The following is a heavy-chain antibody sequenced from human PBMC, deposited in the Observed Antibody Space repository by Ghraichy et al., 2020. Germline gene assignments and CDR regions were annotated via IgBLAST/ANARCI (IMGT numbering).Heavy chain of an antibody. J-gene: IGHJ6*03. CDR3: ARHGYSSSSSSWYYYYYYYMDV. CDR1: GGSISSYY. D-gene: IGHD6-6*01. Sequence: SETLSLTCTVSGGSISSYYWSWIRQPPGKGLEWIGYIYYSGSTNYNPSLKSRVTISVDTSKNQFSLKLSSVTAADTAVYYCARHGYSSSSSSWYYYYYYYMDVWGKGTTVTVSS. V-gene: IGHV4-59*08. CDR2: IYYSGST.